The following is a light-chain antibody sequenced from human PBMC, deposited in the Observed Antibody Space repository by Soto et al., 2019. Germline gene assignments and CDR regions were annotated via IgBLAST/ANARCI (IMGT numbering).Light chain of an antibody. CDR2: EVS. V-gene: IGLV2-18*02. J-gene: IGLJ1*01. CDR1: SSDVGSYNR. Sequence: QSALTQPPSVSGSPGQSVAISCTGTSSDVGSYNRVSWYQQPPGEAPKLMIYEVSNRPSGVPDRFSGSKSGNTASLTISWLQPEDEADYYCGSYTSSSTLVFGTGTKVTVL. CDR3: GSYTSSSTLV.